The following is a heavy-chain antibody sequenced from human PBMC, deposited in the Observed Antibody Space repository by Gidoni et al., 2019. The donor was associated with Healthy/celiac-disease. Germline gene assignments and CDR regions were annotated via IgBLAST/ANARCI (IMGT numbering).Heavy chain of an antibody. CDR1: GGSFRGYY. CDR3: ARGITMVRGKPWFDP. Sequence: QVQLQQWGAGLLKPSETLSLTCAVYGGSFRGYYWSWIRQPPGKGLEWIGEINHSGSTNYNPSLKSRVTISVDTSKNQFSLKLSSVTAADTAVYYCARGITMVRGKPWFDPWGQGTLVTVSS. V-gene: IGHV4-34*01. J-gene: IGHJ5*02. D-gene: IGHD3-10*01. CDR2: INHSGST.